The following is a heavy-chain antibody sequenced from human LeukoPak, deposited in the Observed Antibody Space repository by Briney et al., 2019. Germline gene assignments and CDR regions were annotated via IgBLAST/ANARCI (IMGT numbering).Heavy chain of an antibody. J-gene: IGHJ4*02. CDR3: ARHRASGSGSYYIRYFDY. V-gene: IGHV5-51*01. CDR2: IYPGDSDT. CDR1: GYSFSAYW. D-gene: IGHD3-10*01. Sequence: GESLKISFKGFGYSFSAYWIGWVRQMPGKGLEWMGIIYPGDSDTRYSPSFQGQVTISADKSISTAYLQWSSLKASDSAMYYCARHRASGSGSYYIRYFDYWGQGTLVTVSS.